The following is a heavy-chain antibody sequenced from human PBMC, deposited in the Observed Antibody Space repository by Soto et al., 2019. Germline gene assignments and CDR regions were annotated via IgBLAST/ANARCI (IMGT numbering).Heavy chain of an antibody. CDR2: ISGSGGST. J-gene: IGHJ4*02. CDR1: GFSLGSYA. Sequence: GGSLRLSCAASGFSLGSYAMSWVRQAPGKGLEWVSAISGSGGSTYYADSVKGRFTISRDNSKNTLYLQMNSLRAEDTAVYYCAKEPSRIAALLRGFDYWGQGTLVTVSS. V-gene: IGHV3-23*01. CDR3: AKEPSRIAALLRGFDY. D-gene: IGHD6-6*01.